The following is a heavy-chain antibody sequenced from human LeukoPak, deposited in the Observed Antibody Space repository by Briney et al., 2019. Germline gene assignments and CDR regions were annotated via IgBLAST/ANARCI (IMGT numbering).Heavy chain of an antibody. CDR2: ISSSSSYT. J-gene: IGHJ3*02. Sequence: GGCLRLSWAPAGFTFSDYYMSWIRQARGNWRGCVSYISSSSSYTTYAESVKGRFNISRDNAKNSLYLQMNSLRAEDTAVYYCAREEMATPHDAFDIWGQGTMVTVSS. CDR3: AREEMATPHDAFDI. V-gene: IGHV3-11*05. D-gene: IGHD5-24*01. CDR1: GFTFSDYY.